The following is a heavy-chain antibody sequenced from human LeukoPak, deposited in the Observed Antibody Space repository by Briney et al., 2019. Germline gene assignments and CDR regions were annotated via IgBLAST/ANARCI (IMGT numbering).Heavy chain of an antibody. D-gene: IGHD6-19*01. V-gene: IGHV4-39*07. CDR2: IYTSGST. CDR1: GGSISNSSFF. Sequence: SETLSLTCTVSGGSISNSSFFWGYIRQSPGKGLEWIGRIYTSGSTNYNPSLKSRVTMSVDTSKNQFSLKLSSVTAADTAVYYCARESSGWYYFDYWGQGTLVTVSS. CDR3: ARESSGWYYFDY. J-gene: IGHJ4*02.